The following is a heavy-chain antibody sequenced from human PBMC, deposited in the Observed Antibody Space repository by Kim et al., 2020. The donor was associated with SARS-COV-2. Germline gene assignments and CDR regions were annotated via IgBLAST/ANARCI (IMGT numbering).Heavy chain of an antibody. Sequence: GGSLRLSCAASGFTVSSNYMSWVRQAPGKGLEWVSVIYSGGSTYYADSVKGRFTISRDNSKNTLYLQMNSLRAEDTAVYYCARSLGVGIVVDFDYWGQGTLVTVSS. CDR1: GFTVSSNY. CDR2: IYSGGST. CDR3: ARSLGVGIVVDFDY. D-gene: IGHD3-22*01. V-gene: IGHV3-66*01. J-gene: IGHJ4*02.